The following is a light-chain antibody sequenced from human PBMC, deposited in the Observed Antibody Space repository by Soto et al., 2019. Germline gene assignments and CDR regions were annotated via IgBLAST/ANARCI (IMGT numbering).Light chain of an antibody. CDR1: QSVGSY. CDR2: DVS. V-gene: IGKV3-11*01. Sequence: EIVLTQSPATLSLSPGERATLSCRASQSVGSYLLWYQQKPGQAPRLLIYDVSSRATGVPARFSGSGSGTDFALTISSLEPEDFAVYYCQQRGSWPLTFGGGTKVEIK. J-gene: IGKJ4*01. CDR3: QQRGSWPLT.